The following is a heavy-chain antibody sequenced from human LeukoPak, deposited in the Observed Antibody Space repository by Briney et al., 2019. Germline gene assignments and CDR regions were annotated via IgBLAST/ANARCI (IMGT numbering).Heavy chain of an antibody. CDR2: ISGSGDTT. D-gene: IGHD1-26*01. CDR1: GFTFSSYS. V-gene: IGHV3-23*01. CDR3: AKAFQRGWERDAFAF. Sequence: GGSLRLSCAASGFTFSSYSMGWVRQAPGKGLEWVSLISGSGDTTNYADSVKGRFTISRDNSKNTLYLQMNSLGADDTAVYYCAKAFQRGWERDAFAFWGQGTLVTVSS. J-gene: IGHJ3*01.